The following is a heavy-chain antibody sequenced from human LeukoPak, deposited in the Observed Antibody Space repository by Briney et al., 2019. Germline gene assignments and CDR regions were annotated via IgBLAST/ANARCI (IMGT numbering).Heavy chain of an antibody. CDR1: GGSISKYY. J-gene: IGHJ4*02. D-gene: IGHD4-11*01. Sequence: SETLSLTCSVSGGSISKYYWSWIRQPPGKGLEWIGYIYHSGSTNYNPSLNSRVTISVDTSRNQFSLKLSSVTAADTAVYYCARGGPLTTIDYWGQGTLVTVSS. CDR3: ARGGPLTTIDY. V-gene: IGHV4-59*08. CDR2: IYHSGST.